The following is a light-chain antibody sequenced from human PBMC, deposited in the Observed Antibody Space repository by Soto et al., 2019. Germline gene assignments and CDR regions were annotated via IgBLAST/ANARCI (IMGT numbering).Light chain of an antibody. CDR2: DAS. Sequence: ELVLTQSPATLSVSPGERATLSCRASQSVSSFLAWYQQRPGQAPRLLIYDASNRASGIPVRFSGSGSGTDFTLTISSLEPEDFAVYYCQQRGSWPPTFGQGTKVEV. CDR1: QSVSSF. CDR3: QQRGSWPPT. J-gene: IGKJ1*01. V-gene: IGKV3-11*01.